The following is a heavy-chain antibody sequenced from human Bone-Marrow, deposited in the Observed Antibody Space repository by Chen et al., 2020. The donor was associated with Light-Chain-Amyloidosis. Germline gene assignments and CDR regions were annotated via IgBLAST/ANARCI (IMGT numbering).Heavy chain of an antibody. J-gene: IGHJ4*02. Sequence: EVQLEQSGPEVTKPGESLKISCKCSGYTFPNYWIGWVRQMPGKGLEWMGVIYPNDSDARYSPSFEGRVTISAAKSFTAAYLQWRSLQASDTAMYYCARRRDGYNFDYWGQGTLVTVSS. CDR2: IYPNDSDA. CDR3: ARRRDGYNFDY. V-gene: IGHV5-51*01. D-gene: IGHD5-12*01. CDR1: GYTFPNYW.